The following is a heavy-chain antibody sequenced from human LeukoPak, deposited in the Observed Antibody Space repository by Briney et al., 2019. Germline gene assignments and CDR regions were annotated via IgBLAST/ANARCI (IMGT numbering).Heavy chain of an antibody. CDR3: ARDMYDDYSGLRYYYYMDV. D-gene: IGHD2-15*01. J-gene: IGHJ6*03. CDR2: INPQSGVT. V-gene: IGHV1-2*02. CDR1: GYTFSGYY. Sequence: ASVKVSCKASGYTFSGYYVHWVRQAPGQGLEWMGWINPQSGVTKYSQQFQGRVTMTRDTSISTAYMELSRLRSDDTAVYYCARDMYDDYSGLRYYYYMDVWGKGTTVTISS.